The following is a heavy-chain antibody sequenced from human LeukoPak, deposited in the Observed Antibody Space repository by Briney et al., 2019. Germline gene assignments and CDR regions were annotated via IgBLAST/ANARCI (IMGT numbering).Heavy chain of an antibody. CDR1: GGSIRSNNHY. CDR2: IYFNGNI. CDR3: ARALLGDFGGL. J-gene: IGHJ4*02. V-gene: IGHV4-39*07. D-gene: IGHD3-10*01. Sequence: SETLSLTCAVSGGSIRSNNHYWGWIRQPPGKGLEWIGNIYFNGNIAYNPSLQSRVTISVDTSKNQFSLKLSSVTAADTAVYYCARALLGDFGGLWGQGTLVTVSS.